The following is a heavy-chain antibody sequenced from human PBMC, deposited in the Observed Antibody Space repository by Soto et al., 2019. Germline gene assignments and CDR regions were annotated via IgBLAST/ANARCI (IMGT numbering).Heavy chain of an antibody. CDR2: ISAYNGYT. V-gene: IGHV1-18*01. J-gene: IGHJ6*02. CDR3: ARDPTIFGVVQNYGMDV. Sequence: GASVKVSCKASGYTFTTFGISWVRQAPGQGLEWMGWISAYNGYTNYAQKLQGRVTMTTDTSTSTAYMELRSLRSDDTAVYYCARDPTIFGVVQNYGMDVWGQGTTVTVS. D-gene: IGHD3-3*01. CDR1: GYTFTTFG.